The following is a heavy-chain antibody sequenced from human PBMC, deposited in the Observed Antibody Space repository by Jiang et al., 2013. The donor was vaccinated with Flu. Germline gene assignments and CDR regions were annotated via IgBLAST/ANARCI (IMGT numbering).Heavy chain of an antibody. V-gene: IGHV4-34*01. J-gene: IGHJ4*02. Sequence: RVTISVDTSKNQXSLKLSSVTAADTAVYYCARGYYYGSGSYLRPLDYWGQGTLVTVSS. D-gene: IGHD3-10*01. CDR3: ARGYYYGSGSYLRPLDY.